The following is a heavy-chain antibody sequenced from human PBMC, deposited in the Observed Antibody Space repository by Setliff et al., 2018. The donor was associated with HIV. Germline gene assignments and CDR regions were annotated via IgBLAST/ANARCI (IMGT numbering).Heavy chain of an antibody. J-gene: IGHJ6*02. V-gene: IGHV4-61*02. CDR1: GGSIRRGMEY. D-gene: IGHD3-3*01. CDR3: ARDSPNANFGVVISDV. CDR2: IYTRGST. Sequence: SETLSLTCTVSGGSIRRGMEYWSWIRQPAGKGLEWIGRIYTRGSTNYNPSLKSRVTISVDTSKNQFSLKLSSVTAADTAVYYCARDSPNANFGVVISDVWGQGTTVTVSS.